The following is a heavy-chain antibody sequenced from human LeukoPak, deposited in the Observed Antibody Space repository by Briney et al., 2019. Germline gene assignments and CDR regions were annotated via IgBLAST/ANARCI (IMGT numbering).Heavy chain of an antibody. CDR2: INHSGST. J-gene: IGHJ3*02. CDR3: ARGVTTGPLGDAFDI. V-gene: IGHV4-34*01. CDR1: GGSFSGYY. D-gene: IGHD2-21*02. Sequence: NPSETLSLTCAVYGGSFSGYYWSWIRQPPGKGLEWIGEINHSGSTNYNPSLKSRVTISVDTSKNQFSLKLSSVTAADAAVYYCARGVTTGPLGDAFDIWGQGTMVTVSS.